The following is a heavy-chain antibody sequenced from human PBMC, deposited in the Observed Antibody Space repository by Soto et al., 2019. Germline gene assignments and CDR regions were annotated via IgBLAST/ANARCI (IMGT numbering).Heavy chain of an antibody. J-gene: IGHJ6*02. CDR1: GYSFTSYW. D-gene: IGHD2-15*01. V-gene: IGHV5-10-1*01. CDR3: ARHPSGYCSGGSCYAHYGVDV. CDR2: IDPSDSYT. Sequence: XESLKISCKGSGYSFTSYWISWVRQMPGKGLEWMGRIDPSDSYTNYSPSFQGHVTISADKSIGTAYLQWSSLKASDTAMYYCARHPSGYCSGGSCYAHYGVDVWGQGTTVTVSS.